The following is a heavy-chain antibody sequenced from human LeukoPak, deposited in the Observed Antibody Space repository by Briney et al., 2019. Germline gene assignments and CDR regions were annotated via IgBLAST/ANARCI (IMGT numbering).Heavy chain of an antibody. CDR3: ARKNMAVPGGDY. V-gene: IGHV3-7*01. Sequence: GGSLRLSCAASGFSISGYWMSWVRQAPGKGLEWVANIKQDGSENYFVAPVKGRFTISRDNAKNSVYLQMNSLRADDTAMYYCARKNMAVPGGDYWGQGTLVTVSS. CDR2: IKQDGSEN. J-gene: IGHJ4*02. CDR1: GFSISGYW. D-gene: IGHD6-19*01.